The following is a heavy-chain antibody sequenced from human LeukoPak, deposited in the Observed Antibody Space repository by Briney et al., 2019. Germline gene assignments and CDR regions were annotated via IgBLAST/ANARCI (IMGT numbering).Heavy chain of an antibody. CDR3: ARDNVRSFDS. D-gene: IGHD2-8*01. Sequence: PPETLSLTCTVSGGSISSYYWSWIRQPPGKGLEWIGYIHYTGITDYNSSLKSRVTVSVDTSKNQFSLKLSSVTAADTAVYYCARDNVRSFDSWGQGTLVTVSS. CDR2: IHYTGIT. J-gene: IGHJ4*02. CDR1: GGSISSYY. V-gene: IGHV4-59*01.